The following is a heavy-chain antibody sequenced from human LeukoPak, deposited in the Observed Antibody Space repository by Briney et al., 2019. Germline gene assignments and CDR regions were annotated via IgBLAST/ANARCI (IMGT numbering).Heavy chain of an antibody. CDR1: GFTFSSYG. J-gene: IGHJ4*02. Sequence: SGGSLRLSCAASGFTFSSYGMHWVRQAPGKGLEWVAVIWYDATNKYYADSVKGRVTISRDNSKNTLYLQMNSLRAEDTAVYYCARARRSSGWYPLDYWGQGTLVTVSS. CDR2: IWYDATNK. CDR3: ARARRSSGWYPLDY. V-gene: IGHV3-33*08. D-gene: IGHD6-19*01.